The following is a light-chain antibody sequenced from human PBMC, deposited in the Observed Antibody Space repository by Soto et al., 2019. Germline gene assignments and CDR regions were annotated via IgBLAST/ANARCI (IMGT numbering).Light chain of an antibody. V-gene: IGKV3-15*01. J-gene: IGKJ1*01. CDR3: QQYDNWPPWT. Sequence: EIVMTQSPSTLPVSPGESATLSSRASQSVSSSVAWYQHKPGQAPRLLIFGASTRATGVPARFSGSGSETEFTLTISSLQSEDFAVYYCQQYDNWPPWTFGQGTKVDI. CDR2: GAS. CDR1: QSVSSS.